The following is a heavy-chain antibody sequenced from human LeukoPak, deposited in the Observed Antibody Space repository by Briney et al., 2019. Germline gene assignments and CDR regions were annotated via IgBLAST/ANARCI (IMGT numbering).Heavy chain of an antibody. CDR2: INTDTGNP. Sequence: ASVKVSCKSSGYTFTDFAINWVRQAPGQGLEWMGWINTDTGNPTYAQGFTGRFVLSLDTSVSTAYLQISSLKAEDTAVYYCARGGGRYCDSVSCYSAYNFDYWGQGTLVTVSS. CDR3: ARGGGRYCDSVSCYSAYNFDY. D-gene: IGHD2-2*01. V-gene: IGHV7-4-1*02. CDR1: GYTFTDFA. J-gene: IGHJ4*02.